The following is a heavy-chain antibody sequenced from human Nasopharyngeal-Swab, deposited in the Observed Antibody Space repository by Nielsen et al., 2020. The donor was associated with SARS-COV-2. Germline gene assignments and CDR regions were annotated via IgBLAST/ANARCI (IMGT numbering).Heavy chain of an antibody. V-gene: IGHV3-11*01. CDR2: ISGSGTTI. Sequence: GESLKFSCVASGFTFSDYYMTWIRQAPGKGLEWVSYISGSGTTIYYTDSVKGRFTISRDNAKNSLYLQMNSLRADDTAVYYCARTDPGVPSWGQGTLVTVSS. J-gene: IGHJ4*02. CDR3: ARTDPGVPS. D-gene: IGHD7-27*01. CDR1: GFTFSDYY.